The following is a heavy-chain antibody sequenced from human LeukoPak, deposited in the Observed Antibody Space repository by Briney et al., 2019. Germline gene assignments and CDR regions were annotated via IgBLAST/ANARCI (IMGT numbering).Heavy chain of an antibody. CDR2: MNPNSGNT. Sequence: ASVKVSCKASGGTFSSYAISWVRQATGQGLEWMGWMNPNSGNTGYAQKFQGRVTMTRNTSISTAYMELSSLRSEDTAVYYCARGVRYFDWLSTYYYYMDVWGKGTTVTISS. CDR1: GGTFSSYA. J-gene: IGHJ6*03. V-gene: IGHV1-8*02. CDR3: ARGVRYFDWLSTYYYYMDV. D-gene: IGHD3-9*01.